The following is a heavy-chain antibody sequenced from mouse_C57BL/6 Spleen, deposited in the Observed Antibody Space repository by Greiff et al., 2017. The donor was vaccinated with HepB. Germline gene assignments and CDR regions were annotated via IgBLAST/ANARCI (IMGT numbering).Heavy chain of an antibody. V-gene: IGHV1-4*01. J-gene: IGHJ2*01. CDR2: INPSSGYT. D-gene: IGHD2-5*01. Sequence: QVQLQQSGAELARPGASVKMSCKASGYTFPSYTMHWVKQRPGQGLEWIGYINPSSGYTKYNQKFKDKATLTADKSSSTAYMQLSSLTSEDSAVYYCARDSNYYFDYWGQGTTLTVSS. CDR3: ARDSNYYFDY. CDR1: GYTFPSYT.